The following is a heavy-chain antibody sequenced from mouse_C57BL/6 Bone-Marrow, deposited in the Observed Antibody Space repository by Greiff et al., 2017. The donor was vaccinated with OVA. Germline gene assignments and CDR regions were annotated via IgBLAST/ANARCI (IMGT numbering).Heavy chain of an antibody. D-gene: IGHD2-5*01. Sequence: EVQLQQSGPELVKPGASVKIPCKASGYTFTDYNMDWVKQSHGKSLEWIGDINPNNGGTIYNQKFKGKATLTVDKSSSTAYMELRSLTSEDTAVYYCARESTYYSNPAWFAYWGQGTLVTVSA. CDR3: ARESTYYSNPAWFAY. J-gene: IGHJ3*01. CDR2: INPNNGGT. CDR1: GYTFTDYN. V-gene: IGHV1-18*01.